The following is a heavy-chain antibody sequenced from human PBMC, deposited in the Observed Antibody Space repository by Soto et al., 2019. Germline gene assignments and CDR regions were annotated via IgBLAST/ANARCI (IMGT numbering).Heavy chain of an antibody. J-gene: IGHJ3*02. Sequence: QVQLVESGGGVVQPGRSLRLSCAASGFTFSSYGMHWVRQAPGKGLEWVALISYDGSNKYYADSVKGRFTISRDNSKNTLYLQMNALRTDDTAVYYCAKDLWHGGRDAFDIWGQGTMVTVSS. CDR1: GFTFSSYG. V-gene: IGHV3-30*18. D-gene: IGHD2-21*01. CDR2: ISYDGSNK. CDR3: AKDLWHGGRDAFDI.